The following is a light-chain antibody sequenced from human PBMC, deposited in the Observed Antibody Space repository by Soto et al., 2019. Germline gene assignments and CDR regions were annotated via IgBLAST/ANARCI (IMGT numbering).Light chain of an antibody. CDR2: DVS. Sequence: QSALTQPASVSGSPGQSITISCTGTSSDVGGYNYVSWYQQHPGKAPKLMIYDVSNRPSGVSNRFSGSKSGNTASLTISGLQDEDEADYYCSSYTSSRTDMVFGGGIKLTVL. CDR1: SSDVGGYNY. CDR3: SSYTSSRTDMV. V-gene: IGLV2-14*01. J-gene: IGLJ2*01.